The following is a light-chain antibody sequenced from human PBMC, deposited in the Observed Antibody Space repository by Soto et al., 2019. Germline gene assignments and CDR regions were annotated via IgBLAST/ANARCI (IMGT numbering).Light chain of an antibody. Sequence: DIQMTQSPSSLSASVGDIVTITFHASQDITNYLNWYQQKPGKAPKLLIFDASNLETGVPSRFSGSGSGTDFAFTIGSLQSEDVATYYCQQYNNFPLTFGGGTKVDIK. V-gene: IGKV1-33*01. J-gene: IGKJ4*01. CDR1: QDITNY. CDR2: DAS. CDR3: QQYNNFPLT.